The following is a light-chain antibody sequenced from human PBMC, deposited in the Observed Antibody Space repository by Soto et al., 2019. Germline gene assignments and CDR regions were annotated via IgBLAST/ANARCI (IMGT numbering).Light chain of an antibody. V-gene: IGLV2-8*01. CDR3: SSYGGSNNFV. J-gene: IGLJ1*01. Sequence: QSVLTQPPSASGSPGQSVTISCTGTSSDVGGYNLVSWYQQYPGKAPKLIIYEVTKRPSGVPDRFSGSKSGNTASLTVSGLPTGDEADYYCSSYGGSNNFVFGTGTKVTV. CDR1: SSDVGGYNL. CDR2: EVT.